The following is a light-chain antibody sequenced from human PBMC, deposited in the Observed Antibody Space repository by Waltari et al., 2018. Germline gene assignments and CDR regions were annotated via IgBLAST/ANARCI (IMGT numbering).Light chain of an antibody. CDR3: SSFTGTIWV. CDR1: SSDIDFDDY. Sequence: QSALTQPASVSGSPGQSITISCTGSSSDIDFDDYVSWYQHLPGKAPKLMIYGVTNRPSGISNRFSGSKSVNTASLTISVLQADDEADYYCSSFTGTIWVFGGGTKLTV. V-gene: IGLV2-14*01. CDR2: GVT. J-gene: IGLJ3*02.